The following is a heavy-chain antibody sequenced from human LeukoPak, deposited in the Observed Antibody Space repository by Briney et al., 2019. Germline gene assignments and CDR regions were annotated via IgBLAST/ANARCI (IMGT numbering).Heavy chain of an antibody. J-gene: IGHJ4*02. D-gene: IGHD5-24*01. CDR3: ARGRWSATTASYYLDF. CDR2: ISYDGSNK. V-gene: IGHV3-30*03. CDR1: GFTFSSYG. Sequence: GGSLRLSCAASGFTFSSYGMHWVRQAPGKGLEWVAVISYDGSNKYYADSVKGRFTISRDNSKNTLYLQMNSLRAEDTAVYYCARGRWSATTASYYLDFWGQGTLVTVSS.